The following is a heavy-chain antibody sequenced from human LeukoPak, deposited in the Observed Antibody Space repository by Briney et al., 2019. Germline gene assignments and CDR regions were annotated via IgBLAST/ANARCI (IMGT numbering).Heavy chain of an antibody. J-gene: IGHJ4*02. CDR1: GFTFSSYS. D-gene: IGHD3-3*01. CDR3: AREGRYYDFLGGYYDY. Sequence: GGSLRLSCAASGFTFSSYSMNWVRQAPGKGLEWVSSISSSSSYIYYADSVKGRFTISRDNAKNSLYLQMNSLRAEDTAVYYCAREGRYYDFLGGYYDYWGQGTLVTVSS. V-gene: IGHV3-21*01. CDR2: ISSSSSYI.